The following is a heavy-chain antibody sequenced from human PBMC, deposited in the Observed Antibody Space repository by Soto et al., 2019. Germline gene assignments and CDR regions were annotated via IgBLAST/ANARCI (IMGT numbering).Heavy chain of an antibody. CDR3: AKNGLDNSPSAIDS. D-gene: IGHD2-8*01. CDR2: IYHRGST. V-gene: IGHV4-4*02. Sequence: PSEPLSLTGAVSGGSISSSNWWSWVRQPPGKGLEWIGEIYHRGSTNYNPSLKSRVTISVDNSKNMVFLQMNSLRAEDTALYYCAKNGLDNSPSAIDSWGPGTLVTVSS. CDR1: GGSISSSNW. J-gene: IGHJ4*02.